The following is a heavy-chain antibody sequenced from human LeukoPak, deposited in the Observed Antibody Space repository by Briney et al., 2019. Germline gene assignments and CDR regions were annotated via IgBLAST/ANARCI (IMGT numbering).Heavy chain of an antibody. CDR3: ARMGCSGGSCSNNWFDP. D-gene: IGHD2-15*01. CDR1: GYTFTGYY. Sequence: GASVKVSCKASGYTFTGYYMHWVRQAPGQGLEWMGWINPNSGGTNYAQKFQGWVTMTRDTSISTAYMELSRLRSDDTAVYYCARMGCSGGSCSNNWFDPWGQGTLVTVSS. CDR2: INPNSGGT. V-gene: IGHV1-2*04. J-gene: IGHJ5*02.